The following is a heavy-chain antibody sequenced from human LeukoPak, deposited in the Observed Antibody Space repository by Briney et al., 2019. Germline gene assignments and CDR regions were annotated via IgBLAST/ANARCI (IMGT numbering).Heavy chain of an antibody. Sequence: SETLSLTCTVSGGSISVYYWSWIRQPAGKGLEWIGRIYTSGSTNYNPSLKSRVTMSVDTSENQFSLKLSSVTAADTAVYYCARGPTTVTRAFDYWGQGTLVTVSS. D-gene: IGHD4-17*01. CDR2: IYTSGST. V-gene: IGHV4-4*07. CDR1: GGSISVYY. CDR3: ARGPTTVTRAFDY. J-gene: IGHJ4*02.